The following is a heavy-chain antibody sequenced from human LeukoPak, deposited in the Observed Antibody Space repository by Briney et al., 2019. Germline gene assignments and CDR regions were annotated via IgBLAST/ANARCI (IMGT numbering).Heavy chain of an antibody. D-gene: IGHD3-10*01. V-gene: IGHV3-48*01. CDR2: ISSSSSTI. CDR3: AREVTMVRGVIIPPYFDY. Sequence: GGSLRLSCAASGFTFSSYSMNWVRQAPGKGLEWVSYISSSSSTIYYADSVKGRFTISRDNAKNSLYLQMNSLRAEDTAVYYCAREVTMVRGVIIPPYFDYWGQGTLVTVSS. J-gene: IGHJ4*02. CDR1: GFTFSSYS.